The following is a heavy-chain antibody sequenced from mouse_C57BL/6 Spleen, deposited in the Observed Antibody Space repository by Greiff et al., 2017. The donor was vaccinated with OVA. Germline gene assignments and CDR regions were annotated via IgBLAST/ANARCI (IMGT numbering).Heavy chain of an antibody. D-gene: IGHD3-2*02. Sequence: QVQLQQSGPELVKPGASVKISCKASGYAFSSSWMNWVKQRPGKGLEWIGRIYPGDGDTNYNGKFKGKATLTADKSSSTAYMRLSSLTSEDSAVYFCARSADSSGVYYAMDYWGQGTSVTVSS. V-gene: IGHV1-82*01. J-gene: IGHJ4*01. CDR3: ARSADSSGVYYAMDY. CDR1: GYAFSSSW. CDR2: IYPGDGDT.